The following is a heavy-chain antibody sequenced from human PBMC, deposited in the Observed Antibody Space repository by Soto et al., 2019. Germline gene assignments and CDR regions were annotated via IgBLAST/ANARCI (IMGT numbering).Heavy chain of an antibody. CDR2: FDPEDGET. Sequence: VASVKVSCKVSGYTLTELSMRWVRQAPGKGLEWMGGFDPEDGETIYAQKFQGRVTMTEDTSTDTAYMELSSLRSEDTAVYYCATRRLRGSYFDWFDPWGQGTLVTVSS. D-gene: IGHD1-26*01. V-gene: IGHV1-24*01. J-gene: IGHJ5*02. CDR1: GYTLTELS. CDR3: ATRRLRGSYFDWFDP.